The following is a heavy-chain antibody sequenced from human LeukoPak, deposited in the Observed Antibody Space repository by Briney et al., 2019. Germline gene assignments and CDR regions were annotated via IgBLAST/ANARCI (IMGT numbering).Heavy chain of an antibody. CDR1: GFTFSSYA. D-gene: IGHD1-1*01. Sequence: GGSLRLSCAASGFTFSSYAMSWVRQAPGKGLEWVANIKQDESEKYYVDSVKGRFTISRDNAKNSLYLQMNSLRAEDTAVYYCARDKIEGPTKLDYWGQGILDTVSS. V-gene: IGHV3-7*01. CDR3: ARDKIEGPTKLDY. CDR2: IKQDESEK. J-gene: IGHJ4*02.